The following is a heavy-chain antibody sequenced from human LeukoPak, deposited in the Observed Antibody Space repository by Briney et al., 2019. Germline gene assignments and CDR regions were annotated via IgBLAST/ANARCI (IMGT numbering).Heavy chain of an antibody. CDR2: IRYDGIGK. J-gene: IGHJ4*02. CDR1: GFTFSDCS. CDR3: AKEPGSTGAYDT. V-gene: IGHV3-30*02. D-gene: IGHD5-12*01. Sequence: GGSLRLSCAASGFTFSDCSMHWVRLAPGKGLEWVAFIRYDGIGKSYADSVKGRFTVSRDNSKNTLFLQMNSLRTEDTAVYSCAKEPGSTGAYDTWGQGTLVTVSS.